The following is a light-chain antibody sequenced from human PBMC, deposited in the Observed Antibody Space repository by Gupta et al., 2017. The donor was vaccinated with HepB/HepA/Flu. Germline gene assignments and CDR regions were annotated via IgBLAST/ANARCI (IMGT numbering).Light chain of an antibody. Sequence: SYVLTQPPSVSVAPGKTARITCGGNNIGSKRVHWYQQKPGQAPVLVVYDDRDRPSGIPERFSGSNSGNTATLTISRVEAGDEADYYCQVWDSSSDHLVFGGGTKLTVL. CDR1: NIGSKR. CDR3: QVWDSSSDHLV. CDR2: DDR. J-gene: IGLJ3*02. V-gene: IGLV3-21*03.